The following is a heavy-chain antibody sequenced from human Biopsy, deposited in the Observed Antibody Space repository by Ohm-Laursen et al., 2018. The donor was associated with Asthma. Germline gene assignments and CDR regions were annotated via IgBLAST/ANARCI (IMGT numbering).Heavy chain of an antibody. CDR2: IMTVFGTT. D-gene: IGHD6-19*01. J-gene: IGHJ6*02. V-gene: IGHV1-69*13. Sequence: SVKASCKAPGGTFSNFAISWVRQAPGQGLEWLGGIMTVFGTTNYAQKFQGRVTITADESTSTTYMEVTSLRSEDTAIYYCARCQVGYSSGWSLLLKKIYYSGMDVWGQETAVTISS. CDR3: ARCQVGYSSGWSLLLKKIYYSGMDV. CDR1: GGTFSNFA.